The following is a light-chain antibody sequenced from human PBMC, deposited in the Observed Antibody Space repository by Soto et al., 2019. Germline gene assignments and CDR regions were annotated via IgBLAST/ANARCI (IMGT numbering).Light chain of an antibody. CDR1: QSISSW. Sequence: DIQMTQSPSTLSASVGDRVTITCRASQSISSWLAWYQQKPGKAPKLLIYDASTLESGVPTRFSGSGSGTEFTLTISSLHPDDFATYYCQQYNILSTFGQGTTGDIK. CDR2: DAS. J-gene: IGKJ1*01. V-gene: IGKV1-5*01. CDR3: QQYNILST.